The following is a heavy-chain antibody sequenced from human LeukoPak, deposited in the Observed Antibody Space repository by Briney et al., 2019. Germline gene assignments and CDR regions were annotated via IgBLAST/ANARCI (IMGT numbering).Heavy chain of an antibody. J-gene: IGHJ5*02. CDR3: ARDAYYYDSSGYYYTNWFDP. Sequence: GGSLRLSCAASGFTFSSYEMNWVRQAPGKGLEWVSYISSSGSTIYYADSVKGRFTISRDNAKNSLYLQMNSLRAEDTAVYYCARDAYYYDSSGYYYTNWFDPWGQGTPVTVSS. D-gene: IGHD3-22*01. CDR2: ISSSGSTI. V-gene: IGHV3-48*03. CDR1: GFTFSSYE.